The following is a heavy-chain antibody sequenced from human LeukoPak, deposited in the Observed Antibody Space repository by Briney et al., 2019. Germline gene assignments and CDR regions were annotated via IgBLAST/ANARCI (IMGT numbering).Heavy chain of an antibody. CDR3: AKGKVQQWGVPEY. CDR1: GFTFSSYA. D-gene: IGHD1-26*01. J-gene: IGHJ4*02. CDR2: ISDSGGLT. Sequence: GGSLRLSWAASGFTFSSYAMSWVRQAPGKGLEWVADISDSGGLTHYADSVKGRFTISRDNSNNTLYLQVNSLRAEDTAVYYCAKGKVQQWGVPEYWGQGTLLTVSS. V-gene: IGHV3-23*01.